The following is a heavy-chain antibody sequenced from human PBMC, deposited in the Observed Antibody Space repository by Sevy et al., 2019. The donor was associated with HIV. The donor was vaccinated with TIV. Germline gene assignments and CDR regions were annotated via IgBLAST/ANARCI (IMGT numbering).Heavy chain of an antibody. D-gene: IGHD2-2*02. V-gene: IGHV1-69*13. CDR3: ARGTYQLLYLPKSNWFDP. CDR2: IIPIFGTA. Sequence: ASVKVSCKASGGTFSSYAISWVRQAPGQGLEWMGGIIPIFGTANYAQKFQGRVTITADECTSTAYMELGSLRSEDTAVYYCARGTYQLLYLPKSNWFDPWGQGTLVTVSS. J-gene: IGHJ5*01. CDR1: GGTFSSYA.